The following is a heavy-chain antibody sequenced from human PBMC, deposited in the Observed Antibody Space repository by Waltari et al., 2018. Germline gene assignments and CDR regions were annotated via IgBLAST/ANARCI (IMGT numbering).Heavy chain of an antibody. CDR2: ISSSSSYI. J-gene: IGHJ6*02. CDR1: GFTFSSYS. D-gene: IGHD3-22*01. CDR3: ARDPSKYYYDSGGMDV. V-gene: IGHV3-21*01. Sequence: EVQLVESGGGLVKPGGSLRLSCASGFTFSSYSMNWVRQAPGKGLEWVSSISSSSSYIYYADSVKGRFTISRDNAKNSLYLQMNSLRAEDTAVYYCARDPSKYYYDSGGMDVWGQGTTVTVSS.